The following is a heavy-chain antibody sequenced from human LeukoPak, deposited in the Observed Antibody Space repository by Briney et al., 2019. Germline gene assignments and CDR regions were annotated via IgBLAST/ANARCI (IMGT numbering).Heavy chain of an antibody. V-gene: IGHV5-51*01. CDR2: IYPGDSDT. Sequence: GESLKISCKGSGYSFPNYWIGWVRQMPGKGLGWMGIIYPGDSDTRYSPSFQGQVTISADKSISTAYLQWSSLKASDTAMYYCARLHSSGYYYVDYWGQGTLVTVSS. D-gene: IGHD3-22*01. CDR1: GYSFPNYW. J-gene: IGHJ4*02. CDR3: ARLHSSGYYYVDY.